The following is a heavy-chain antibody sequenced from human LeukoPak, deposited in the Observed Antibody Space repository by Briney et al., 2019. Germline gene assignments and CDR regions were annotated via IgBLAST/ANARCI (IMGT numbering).Heavy chain of an antibody. Sequence: PSETLSLTCTVSGVSISSSNSYWGGIRQPPGKGLEWIGSIYYSGNTYYNASLKSQVSISIDTSKNQFSLRLTSVTAADTAVYYCARQTGSGLFILPGGQGTLVTVSS. CDR1: GVSISSSNSY. V-gene: IGHV4-39*01. D-gene: IGHD3/OR15-3a*01. J-gene: IGHJ4*02. CDR2: IYYSGNT. CDR3: ARQTGSGLFILP.